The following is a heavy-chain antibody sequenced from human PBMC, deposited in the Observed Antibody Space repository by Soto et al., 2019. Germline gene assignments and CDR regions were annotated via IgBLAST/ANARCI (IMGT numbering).Heavy chain of an antibody. CDR1: GGSFSGYY. CDR3: ARDSIVGSPGY. Sequence: PSETLSLTCAVYGGSFSGYYWSWIRQPPGKRLEWIGEINHSGSTNYNPSLKSRVTISVDTSKNQFSLKLSSVTAADTAVYYCARDSIVGSPGYWGQGTLVTAPQ. CDR2: INHSGST. J-gene: IGHJ4*02. V-gene: IGHV4-34*01. D-gene: IGHD1-26*01.